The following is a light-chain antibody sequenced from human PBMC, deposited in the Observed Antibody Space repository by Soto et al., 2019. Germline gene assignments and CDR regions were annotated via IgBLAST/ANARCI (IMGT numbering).Light chain of an antibody. CDR2: KAS. Sequence: DIQITQCPATLSGSVGDRVTITCRSSETISSWLAWYQQKPGKAPKLLIYKASTLKSGVPSRFSGGGSATEFTLTISSLQPDDFATYYCQHYNSYSEAFGQGTKVDIK. CDR1: ETISSW. V-gene: IGKV1-5*03. CDR3: QHYNSYSEA. J-gene: IGKJ1*01.